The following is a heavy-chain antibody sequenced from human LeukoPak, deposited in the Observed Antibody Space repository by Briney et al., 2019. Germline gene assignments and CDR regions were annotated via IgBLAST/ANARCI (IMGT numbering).Heavy chain of an antibody. Sequence: SETLSLTCTVSGGSISSYYWSWIRQPPGKGLEWIGYIYYSGSTNYNPSLKSRVTISVDTSKNQFSLKLGSVTAADTAVYYCARGRGVATIGLPADYWGQGTLVTVSS. J-gene: IGHJ4*02. CDR1: GGSISSYY. V-gene: IGHV4-59*01. CDR3: ARGRGVATIGLPADY. CDR2: IYYSGST. D-gene: IGHD5-24*01.